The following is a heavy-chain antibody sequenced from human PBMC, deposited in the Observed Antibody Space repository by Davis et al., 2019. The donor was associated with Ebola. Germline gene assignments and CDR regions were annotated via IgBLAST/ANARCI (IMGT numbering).Heavy chain of an antibody. CDR3: ARRRPDNSGWYGLWVDY. Sequence: GSLRLSCAVYGGSFSGYYWSWIRQPPGKGLEWIGEINHSGSTNYNPSLKSRVTISVDTSKNQFSLKLSSVTAADTAVYYCARRRPDNSGWYGLWVDYWGQGTLVTVSS. D-gene: IGHD6-19*01. J-gene: IGHJ4*02. V-gene: IGHV4-34*01. CDR2: INHSGST. CDR1: GGSFSGYY.